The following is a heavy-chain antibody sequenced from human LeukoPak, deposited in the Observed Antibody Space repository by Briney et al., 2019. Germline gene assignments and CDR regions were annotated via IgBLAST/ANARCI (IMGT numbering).Heavy chain of an antibody. CDR2: IKQGGSEE. D-gene: IGHD3-10*01. CDR3: AGSSGFIPYH. Sequence: GGSLRLSCIGSGFTFSNFWMNWVRQAPGKGLEWVAIIKQGGSEEYYVDSVKGRFIISRDNAKNSLSLQMNSLRVEDSAVYFCAGSSGFIPYHWGQGTLVTVSS. J-gene: IGHJ1*01. CDR1: GFTFSNFW. V-gene: IGHV3-7*01.